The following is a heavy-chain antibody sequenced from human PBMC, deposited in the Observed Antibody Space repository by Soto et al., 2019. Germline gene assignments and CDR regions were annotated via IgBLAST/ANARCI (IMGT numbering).Heavy chain of an antibody. Sequence: SVKVSCKASGGTFSSYAISWVRQAPGQGLEWMGGIIPIFGTANYAQKFQGRVTVTADKSTSTAYMELSSLRSEDTAVYYCARDDVDTVPAGWFDPWGQGTLVTVSS. J-gene: IGHJ5*02. V-gene: IGHV1-69*06. CDR3: ARDDVDTVPAGWFDP. D-gene: IGHD5-18*01. CDR2: IIPIFGTA. CDR1: GGTFSSYA.